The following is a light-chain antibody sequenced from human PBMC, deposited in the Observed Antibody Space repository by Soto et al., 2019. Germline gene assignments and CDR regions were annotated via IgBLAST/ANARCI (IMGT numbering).Light chain of an antibody. Sequence: DIQLTQSPSFLSASVGDRVTITCRASQGINSYLGWYQQKPEKAPKLLIYAASTLQSGVPSRFSGSGSGTEFTLTISSLQPEDFATYYCQQLKNYPITFGPGTKVDI. V-gene: IGKV1-9*01. CDR3: QQLKNYPIT. CDR2: AAS. J-gene: IGKJ3*01. CDR1: QGINSY.